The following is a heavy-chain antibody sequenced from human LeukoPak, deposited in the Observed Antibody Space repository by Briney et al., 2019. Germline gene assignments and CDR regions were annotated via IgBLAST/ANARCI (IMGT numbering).Heavy chain of an antibody. CDR1: GGSFSGYY. J-gene: IGHJ4*02. CDR3: ARGPYYYGSGSPFDY. D-gene: IGHD3-10*01. CDR2: INHSGST. V-gene: IGHV4-34*01. Sequence: SETLSLTCAVYGGSFSGYYWSWIRQPPGKGPEWIGEINHSGSTNYNPSLKSRVTISVDTSKNQFSLKLSSVTAADTAVYYCARGPYYYGSGSPFDYWGQGTLVTVSS.